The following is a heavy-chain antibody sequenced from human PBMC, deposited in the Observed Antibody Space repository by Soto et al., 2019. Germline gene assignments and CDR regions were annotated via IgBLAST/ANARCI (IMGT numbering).Heavy chain of an antibody. J-gene: IGHJ4*02. D-gene: IGHD3-9*01. V-gene: IGHV3-23*01. CDR3: AKDGTSGLYYDILTGYYIAGNY. CDR1: GFTFSSYA. Sequence: GGSLRLSCAASGFTFSSYAMIWVRQAPGKGLEWVSAISGSGGSTYYADSVKGRFTISRDNSKNTLYLQMNSLRAEDTAVYYCAKDGTSGLYYDILTGYYIAGNYWGQGTLVTVSS. CDR2: ISGSGGST.